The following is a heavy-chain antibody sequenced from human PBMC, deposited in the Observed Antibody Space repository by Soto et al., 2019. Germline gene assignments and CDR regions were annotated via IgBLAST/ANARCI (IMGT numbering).Heavy chain of an antibody. J-gene: IGHJ5*02. Sequence: QVQLVQSGAEVRKPGSSVKVSCKASGGTFSNSAITWVRQAPGQGLEWVGGIIPIFGSTNYAQKFQGRVTITADECTSTAYMELSSLTSEETAVYYCARDGELRSDLWSGPLGGGWFDPWGQGTLVTVSS. D-gene: IGHD3-3*01. CDR3: ARDGELRSDLWSGPLGGGWFDP. CDR2: IIPIFGST. CDR1: GGTFSNSA. V-gene: IGHV1-69*12.